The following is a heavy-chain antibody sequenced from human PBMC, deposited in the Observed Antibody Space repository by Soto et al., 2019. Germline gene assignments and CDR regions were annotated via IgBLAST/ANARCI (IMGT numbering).Heavy chain of an antibody. Sequence: QVQLVESGGGVGQPGRSLRLSCAASGFTFSSYGMHWVRQAPGKGLEWVAVIWYDGSNKYYADSVKGRFTISRDNSKKTLYMKMSSMRAEDTAVYYFARNKGMTTVNKGAFDIWGQGTMVTVSS. D-gene: IGHD4-17*01. J-gene: IGHJ3*02. CDR1: GFTFSSYG. CDR3: ARNKGMTTVNKGAFDI. CDR2: IWYDGSNK. V-gene: IGHV3-33*01.